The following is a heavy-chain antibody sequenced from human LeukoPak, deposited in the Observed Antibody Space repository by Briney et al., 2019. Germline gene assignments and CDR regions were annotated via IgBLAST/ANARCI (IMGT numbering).Heavy chain of an antibody. V-gene: IGHV1-18*01. CDR1: GYTFTSYG. J-gene: IGHJ3*02. D-gene: IGHD6-13*01. Sequence: ASVKVSCKASGYTFTSYGISWVRQAPGQGLEWMGWISAYNGNTNYAQKFQGWVTMTRDTSISTAYMELSRLRSDDTAVYYCARISGAAGKGAFDIWGQGTMVTVSS. CDR2: ISAYNGNT. CDR3: ARISGAAGKGAFDI.